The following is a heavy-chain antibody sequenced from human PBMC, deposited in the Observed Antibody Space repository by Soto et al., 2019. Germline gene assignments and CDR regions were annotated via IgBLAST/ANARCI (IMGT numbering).Heavy chain of an antibody. V-gene: IGHV3-21*03. CDR1: GFTFSSYS. Sequence: GGSLTLSCAASGFTFSSYSMNWVLKAPWTGLEWVSSISSSSYIYYADSVKGRFTISRDNAKNSLYLQMNSLRAEDTAVYYCERGYYDSSGDYYQPPLGFSDMDGWGQGTRVTVS. J-gene: IGHJ6*02. CDR3: ERGYYDSSGDYYQPPLGFSDMDG. CDR2: ISSSSYI. D-gene: IGHD3-22*01.